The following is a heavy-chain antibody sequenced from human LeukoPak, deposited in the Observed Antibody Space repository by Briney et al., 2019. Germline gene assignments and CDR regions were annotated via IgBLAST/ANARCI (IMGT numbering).Heavy chain of an antibody. CDR1: GYTFTGYY. D-gene: IGHD4-11*01. J-gene: IGHJ4*02. V-gene: IGHV1-2*04. CDR2: INPNSGGT. CDR3: ARGSGADYSSRFDY. Sequence: ASVKVSCKASGYTFTGYYMHWVRQAPGQGLEWMGWINPNSGGTNYAQKFQGWVTMTRDTSISTAYMELSRLRSDDTAVYYCARGSGADYSSRFDYWGQGTLVTVSS.